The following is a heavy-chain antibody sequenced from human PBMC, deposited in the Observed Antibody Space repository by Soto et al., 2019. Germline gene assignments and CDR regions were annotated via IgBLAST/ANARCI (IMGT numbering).Heavy chain of an antibody. V-gene: IGHV3-49*01. J-gene: IGHJ1*01. D-gene: IGHD6-13*01. CDR2: IRSKAYGGTT. CDR3: TSERGIPVATSAEYFQH. CDR1: GFTFGDYA. Sequence: GGSLRLSCTASGFTFGDYAMSWFRQAPGKGLEWVGFIRSKAYGGTTEYTASVKGRFTISRDDSKSIAYLQMNSLKTEDTAVYFFTSERGIPVATSAEYFQHWGQGTLVTVSS.